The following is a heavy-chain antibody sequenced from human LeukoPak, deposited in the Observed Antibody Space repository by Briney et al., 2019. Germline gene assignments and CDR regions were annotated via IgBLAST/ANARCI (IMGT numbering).Heavy chain of an antibody. Sequence: PGGSLRLSCAASEFIFGAYWMTWVRQAPGKGLEWVANINQDGSEKYYVDSVKGRFTISRDNAKKSLFLQMNSLTAEDTALYYCVRSLGWSGTRDCWAQGTLVTVSS. D-gene: IGHD3-10*01. J-gene: IGHJ4*02. CDR2: INQDGSEK. CDR3: VRSLGWSGTRDC. V-gene: IGHV3-7*01. CDR1: EFIFGAYW.